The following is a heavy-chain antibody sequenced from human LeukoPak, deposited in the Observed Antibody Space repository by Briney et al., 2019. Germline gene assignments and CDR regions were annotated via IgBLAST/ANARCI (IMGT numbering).Heavy chain of an antibody. CDR2: MNPNSGNT. Sequence: ASVKVSCKASGYTFTSFDINWVRQPTGQGLEWMGWMNPNSGNTGYAQKFQGRVSMTRNTSISTAYMELSSLRSEDTAVYYCARVGSSSVGGWDYWGQGTLVTVSS. J-gene: IGHJ4*02. CDR3: ARVGSSSVGGWDY. V-gene: IGHV1-8*01. D-gene: IGHD6-13*01. CDR1: GYTFTSFD.